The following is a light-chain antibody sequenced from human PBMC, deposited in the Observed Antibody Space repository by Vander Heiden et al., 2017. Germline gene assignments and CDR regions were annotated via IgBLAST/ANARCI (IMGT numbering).Light chain of an antibody. CDR2: GAS. Sequence: EIVMTQSPATLSVSPGERATLSCRASQSVSSNLAWYQQKPGQAPRLLIYGASTRATGIPARFSGSGYGTEFTLTISSLQSEDFAVYYCQQYNNWPPGVFGQGTKMEIK. CDR3: QQYNNWPPGV. CDR1: QSVSSN. J-gene: IGKJ2*01. V-gene: IGKV3-15*01.